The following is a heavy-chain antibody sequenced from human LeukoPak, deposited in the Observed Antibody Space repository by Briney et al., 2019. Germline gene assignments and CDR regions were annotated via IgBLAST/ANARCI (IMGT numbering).Heavy chain of an antibody. V-gene: IGHV1-18*01. D-gene: IGHD4-23*01. CDR3: ARAPRGGCVYYFDY. Sequence: GASVKVSCTASGYTFTSYGLSWVRQAPGQGLEWMGWISAYNGNTNYAQKLQGRVTMTTDTFTSTAYMELRSLRSDDTAVYYCARAPRGGCVYYFDYWGQGTLVTVSS. CDR1: GYTFTSYG. J-gene: IGHJ4*02. CDR2: ISAYNGNT.